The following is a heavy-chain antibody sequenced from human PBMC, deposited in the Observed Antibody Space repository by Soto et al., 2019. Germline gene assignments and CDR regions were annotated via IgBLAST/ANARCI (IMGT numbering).Heavy chain of an antibody. Sequence: GGSLRLSCAASGFTFSSYGLHWVRQAPGKGLEWVAVISYDGSNKYYAGSVKGRFTISRDNSKNTLYLQMNSLRAEDTAVYCCAKDRMYYYDSSGYLPVSDYGMDVWGQGTTVTVSS. CDR2: ISYDGSNK. CDR3: AKDRMYYYDSSGYLPVSDYGMDV. D-gene: IGHD3-22*01. J-gene: IGHJ6*02. V-gene: IGHV3-30*18. CDR1: GFTFSSYG.